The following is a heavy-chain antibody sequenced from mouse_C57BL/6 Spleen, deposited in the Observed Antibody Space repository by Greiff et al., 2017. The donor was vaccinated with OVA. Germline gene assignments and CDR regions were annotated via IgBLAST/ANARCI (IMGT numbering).Heavy chain of an antibody. CDR1: GYTFTSYW. Sequence: QVQLQQPGAELVMPGASVKLSCKASGYTFTSYWMHWVKQRPGQGLEWIGEIDPSDSYTNYNQKFTGKSTLTVDKSSSTAYMQLSSLTSEDSAVYYCARRQLRPYYYAMDYWGQGTSVTVSS. V-gene: IGHV1-69*01. CDR2: IDPSDSYT. CDR3: ARRQLRPYYYAMDY. D-gene: IGHD3-2*02. J-gene: IGHJ4*01.